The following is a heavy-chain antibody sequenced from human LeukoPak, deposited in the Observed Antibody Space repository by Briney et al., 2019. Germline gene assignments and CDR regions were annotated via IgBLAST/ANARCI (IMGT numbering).Heavy chain of an antibody. CDR2: IDWDDDK. CDR3: ARIGRSGSSTWFDP. Sequence: SGPALVKPTQTLTLTCTFSGFSFSASGERVSWIRQPPGKALEWLARIDWDDDKFYNPSLRTSLTVSTGTSKNQVVLTMTNMDTVDTATYYCARIGRSGSSTWFDPWGQGTLVTVSS. D-gene: IGHD6-6*01. J-gene: IGHJ5*02. V-gene: IGHV2-70*04. CDR1: GFSFSASGER.